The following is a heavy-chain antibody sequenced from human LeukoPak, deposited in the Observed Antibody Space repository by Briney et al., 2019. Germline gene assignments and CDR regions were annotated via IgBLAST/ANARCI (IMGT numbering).Heavy chain of an antibody. D-gene: IGHD2-15*01. V-gene: IGHV4-59*01. Sequence: SETLSLTCTGAARSISSYYWSWIRQPPARGLEWVGYIFNIGTTSYNPSLKSRVTISIDTSKNQFSLKLSSATAADTAVYYCARSDCSGGACYINFDGWGQG. CDR3: ARSDCSGGACYINFDG. J-gene: IGHJ4*02. CDR1: ARSISSYY. CDR2: IFNIGTT.